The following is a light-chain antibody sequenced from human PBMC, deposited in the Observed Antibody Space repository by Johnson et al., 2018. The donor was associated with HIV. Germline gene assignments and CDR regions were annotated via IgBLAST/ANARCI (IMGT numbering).Light chain of an antibody. Sequence: QPVLTQPPSVSAAPGQKVTISCSGNRSNIGDNYVSWYQQLPGTAPKLLIYDNNKRPSGIPDRFSGSKSGTSATLGINGLQTGDEADYYCETWDSSLSGYYVFGTGTKLTVL. J-gene: IGLJ1*01. V-gene: IGLV1-51*01. CDR3: ETWDSSLSGYYV. CDR1: RSNIGDNY. CDR2: DNN.